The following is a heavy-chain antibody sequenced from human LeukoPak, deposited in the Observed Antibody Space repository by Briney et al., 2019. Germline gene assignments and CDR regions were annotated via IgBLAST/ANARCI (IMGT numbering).Heavy chain of an antibody. CDR3: ARDRLGYCSSTSCYAAYYYYGMDV. J-gene: IGHJ6*02. V-gene: IGHV1-18*01. CDR2: ISAYNGNT. CDR1: GYTFTSYG. Sequence: ASVKVSCKASGYTFTSYGISWVRQAPGQGLEWMGWISAYNGNTNYAQKLQGRVTMTTDTSTSTAYMELRSLRSDDTAVYYCARDRLGYCSSTSCYAAYYYYGMDVWGQGTTVTVSS. D-gene: IGHD2-2*01.